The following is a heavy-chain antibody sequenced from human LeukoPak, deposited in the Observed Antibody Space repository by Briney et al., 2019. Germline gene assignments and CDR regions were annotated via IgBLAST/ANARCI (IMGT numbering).Heavy chain of an antibody. CDR3: AKDPHNWAHRSVFDY. J-gene: IGHJ4*02. V-gene: IGHV3-23*01. CDR1: GFTFSSYA. D-gene: IGHD1-1*01. CDR2: ISGSGGST. Sequence: TGGSPRLSCAASGFTFSSYAMSWVRQAPGKGLEWVSAISGSGGSTYYADSVKGRFTISRDNSKNTLYLQMNSLRAEDTAVYYCAKDPHNWAHRSVFDYWGQGALVTVSS.